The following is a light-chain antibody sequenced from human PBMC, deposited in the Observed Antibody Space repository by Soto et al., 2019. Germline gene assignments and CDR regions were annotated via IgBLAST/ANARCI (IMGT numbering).Light chain of an antibody. CDR2: GAS. Sequence: EIVMTQSPATLSVSPGERATLSCRASQAVGNNLAWYQQKPGQAPRLLIYGASTRASDIPSRFSGSGSGTDFTLNIDSLQSEDFAVYYCQQTYNWPPWTFGQGTRVEIK. J-gene: IGKJ1*01. CDR1: QAVGNN. V-gene: IGKV3-15*01. CDR3: QQTYNWPPWT.